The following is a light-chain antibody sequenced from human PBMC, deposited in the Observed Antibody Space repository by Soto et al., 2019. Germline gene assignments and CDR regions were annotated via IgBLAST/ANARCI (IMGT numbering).Light chain of an antibody. CDR3: QQFKSYPLT. V-gene: IGKV1-13*02. CDR2: DAS. Sequence: AIQLTQSPSSLSASVRDRVTITCRASQGISSGLAWYQQKPGKPPKLLIYDASGLESGVPSRFSGSGSGTXXXXXXXSLQPEDFATYYCQQFKSYPLTFGPGTKVNIK. CDR1: QGISSG. J-gene: IGKJ3*01.